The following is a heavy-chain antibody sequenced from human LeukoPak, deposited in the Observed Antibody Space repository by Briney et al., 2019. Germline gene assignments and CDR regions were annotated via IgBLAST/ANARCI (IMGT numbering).Heavy chain of an antibody. CDR1: GYTFTSYA. CDR2: INAGNGNT. V-gene: IGHV1-3*01. J-gene: IGHJ4*02. CDR3: ARGPDRYSYGLIDY. D-gene: IGHD5-18*01. Sequence: ASVKVSCKASGYTFTSYAMHWVRQAPGQRLEWMGWINAGNGNTKYSQKFQGRVTITRDTSASAAYMELSSLRSEDTAVYYCARGPDRYSYGLIDYWGQGTLVTVSS.